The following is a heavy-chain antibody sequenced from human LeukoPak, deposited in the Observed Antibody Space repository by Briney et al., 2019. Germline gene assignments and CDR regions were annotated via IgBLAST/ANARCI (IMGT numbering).Heavy chain of an antibody. CDR2: IIPIFGTA. Sequence: EASVKVSCKASGGTFSSYAISWVRQAPGQGLEWMGRIIPIFGTANYAQKIQGRVTITTDESTSTAYMELSSLRSDDTAVYYCARDRADYGDYVWGQGTLVTVSS. V-gene: IGHV1-69*05. J-gene: IGHJ4*02. CDR1: GGTFSSYA. D-gene: IGHD4-17*01. CDR3: ARDRADYGDYV.